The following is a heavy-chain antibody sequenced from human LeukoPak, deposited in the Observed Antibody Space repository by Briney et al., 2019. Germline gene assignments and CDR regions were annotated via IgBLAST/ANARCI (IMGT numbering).Heavy chain of an antibody. CDR1: GFTFSSYA. D-gene: IGHD2-15*01. CDR3: AQISPDLDAFDI. J-gene: IGHJ3*02. CDR2: ISYDGSNK. Sequence: GGTLRLSCAASGFTFSSYAMHWVRQAAGKGLEWVAVISYDGSNKYYADSVKGRFTISRDNSKNTLYLQMNSLRAEDTAVYYCAQISPDLDAFDIWGHGTMVTVSS. V-gene: IGHV3-30-3*01.